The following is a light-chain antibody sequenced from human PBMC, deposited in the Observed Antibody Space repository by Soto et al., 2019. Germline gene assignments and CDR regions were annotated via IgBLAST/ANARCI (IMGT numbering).Light chain of an antibody. CDR3: QHFNTSPLN. J-gene: IGKJ4*01. V-gene: IGKV1-9*01. Sequence: DIQLTQSPSFLSASVGDRVTITCRASQGINDYLAWYQQKPGKAPKLLIYAASTLQSEVPSRFSGSSSGTEFAPTISSLQPEDFATYYCQHFNTSPLNFGGGPKVEVK. CDR1: QGINDY. CDR2: AAS.